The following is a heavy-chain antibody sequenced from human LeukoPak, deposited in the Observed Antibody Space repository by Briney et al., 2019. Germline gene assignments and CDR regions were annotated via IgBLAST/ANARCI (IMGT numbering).Heavy chain of an antibody. CDR1: GYTFTSYD. J-gene: IGHJ6*02. CDR2: IIPILGIA. Sequence: ASVKVSCKASGYTFTSYDINWVRQAPGQGLEWMGRIIPILGIANYAQKFQGRVTITADKSTSTAYMELSSLRSEDTAVYYCARVAVVTDDYYYGMDVWGQGTTVTVSS. V-gene: IGHV1-69*04. D-gene: IGHD2-21*02. CDR3: ARVAVVTDDYYYGMDV.